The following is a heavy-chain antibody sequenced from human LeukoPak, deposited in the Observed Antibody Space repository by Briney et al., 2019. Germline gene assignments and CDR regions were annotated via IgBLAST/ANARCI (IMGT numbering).Heavy chain of an antibody. CDR2: IYPGDSDT. CDR3: ARRQDCSGGSCYVFDY. V-gene: IGHV5-51*03. CDR1: GFSFTSYW. D-gene: IGHD2-15*01. J-gene: IGHJ4*02. Sequence: PGESLKISCKGSGFSFTSYWIGWVRQMPGKGLEWMGIIYPGDSDTRYSPSFQGQVTISADKSISTAYLQWSSLKASDTAMYYSARRQDCSGGSCYVFDYWGQGTLVTVSS.